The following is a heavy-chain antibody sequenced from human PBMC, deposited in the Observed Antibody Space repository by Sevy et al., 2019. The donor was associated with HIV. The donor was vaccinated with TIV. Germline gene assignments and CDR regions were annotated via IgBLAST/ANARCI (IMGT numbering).Heavy chain of an antibody. Sequence: GESLKISCAASGFTFSSYWMHWVRQAPGKGLVWVSRINSDGSSTSYADSVKGRFTISRDNAKNTLYLQMNSLRAEDTAVYYCARGPRSYSAYYFDYWGQGTLVTVSS. CDR3: ARGPRSYSAYYFDY. V-gene: IGHV3-74*01. D-gene: IGHD1-26*01. CDR1: GFTFSSYW. CDR2: INSDGSST. J-gene: IGHJ4*02.